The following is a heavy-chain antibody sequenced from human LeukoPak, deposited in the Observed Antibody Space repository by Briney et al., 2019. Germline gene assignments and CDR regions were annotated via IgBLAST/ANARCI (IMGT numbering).Heavy chain of an antibody. CDR1: GGSISSYY. CDR2: IYYSGST. CDR3: ARGRYSSRWRLYFDY. D-gene: IGHD6-13*01. Sequence: SETLSLTCTVSGGSISSYYWSWIRQPPGKGLEWIGYIYYSGSTNYNPSLKGRVTISVDTSKNQFSLKLSSVTAADTAVYYCARGRYSSRWRLYFDYWGQGTLVTVSP. J-gene: IGHJ4*02. V-gene: IGHV4-59*01.